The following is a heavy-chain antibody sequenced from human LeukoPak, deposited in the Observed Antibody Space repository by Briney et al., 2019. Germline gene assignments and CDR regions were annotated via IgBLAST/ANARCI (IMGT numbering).Heavy chain of an antibody. CDR2: ISAYNGNT. J-gene: IGHJ3*02. D-gene: IGHD3-10*01. CDR1: GYTFTSYG. Sequence: ASVKVSCKASGYTFTSYGISWVRQAPGQGLEGMGWISAYNGNTNYAQKLQGRVTMTTDTSTSTAYMEPRSLRSDDTAVYYCARDRDVLLWFGELLNDAFDIWGQGTMVTVSS. V-gene: IGHV1-18*01. CDR3: ARDRDVLLWFGELLNDAFDI.